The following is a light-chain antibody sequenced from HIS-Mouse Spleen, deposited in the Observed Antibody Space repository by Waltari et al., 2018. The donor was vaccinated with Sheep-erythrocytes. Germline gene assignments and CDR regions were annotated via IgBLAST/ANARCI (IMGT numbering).Light chain of an antibody. Sequence: QSVLTQPPSVSEAPRQRVTIPCSRTSSNIGNNAVNWYQQLPGKAPKHLIYYDDLLPSGVSDRFSCSKSGTSASLAISGLQSEDEADYYCAAWDDSLNGWVFGGGTKLTVL. CDR1: SSNIGNNA. V-gene: IGLV1-36*01. CDR3: AAWDDSLNGWV. CDR2: YDD. J-gene: IGLJ3*02.